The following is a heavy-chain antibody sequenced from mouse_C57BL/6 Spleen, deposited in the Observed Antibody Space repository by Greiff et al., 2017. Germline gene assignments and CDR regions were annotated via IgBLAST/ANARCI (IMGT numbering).Heavy chain of an antibody. CDR3: TRDPLITTVVAYWYFDV. Sequence: EVHLVESGEGLVKPGGSLKLSCAASGFTFSSYAMSWVRQTPEKRLEWVAYISSGGDYIYYADTVKGRFTISRDNARNTLYLQMSSLKSEDTAIYYCTRDPLITTVVAYWYFDVWGTGTTVTVSS. CDR2: ISSGGDYI. V-gene: IGHV5-9-1*02. D-gene: IGHD1-1*01. J-gene: IGHJ1*03. CDR1: GFTFSSYA.